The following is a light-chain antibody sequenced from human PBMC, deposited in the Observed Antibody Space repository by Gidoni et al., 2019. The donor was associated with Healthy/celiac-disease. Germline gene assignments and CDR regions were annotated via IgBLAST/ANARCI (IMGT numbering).Light chain of an antibody. CDR3: QQSYSTPLCS. V-gene: IGKV1-39*01. CDR1: HSISSD. J-gene: IGKJ2*04. Sequence: DIQMTQSPSSLSASVGDRVTITCRASHSISSDLNWYQQKPGKAPKLLIYSASILQSGVPSRFSGSGSGTDFTLTISSLQPEDFATYYCQQSYSTPLCSFGQGTKLEIK. CDR2: SAS.